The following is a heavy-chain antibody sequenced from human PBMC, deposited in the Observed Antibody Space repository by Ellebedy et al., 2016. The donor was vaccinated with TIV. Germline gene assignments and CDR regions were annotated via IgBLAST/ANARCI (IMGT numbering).Heavy chain of an antibody. CDR1: GFTFSSYA. CDR3: AKGYSGSWFYSDY. J-gene: IGHJ4*02. D-gene: IGHD6-13*01. CDR2: ISSSGGSA. V-gene: IGHV3-23*01. Sequence: GGSLRLSXTAYGFTFSSYAMTWVRQAPGKGLEWVSVISSSGGSASYADSVKGRFTLSRDNSKTTLYLQMNSLRAEDTAVYYCAKGYSGSWFYSDYWGQGTLVTVSS.